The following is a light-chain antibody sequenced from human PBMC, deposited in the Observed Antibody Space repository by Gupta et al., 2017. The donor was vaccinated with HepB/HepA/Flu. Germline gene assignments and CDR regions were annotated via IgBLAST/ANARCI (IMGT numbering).Light chain of an antibody. CDR1: QSVSSY. J-gene: IGKJ5*01. CDR3: QQRSNWPQIT. CDR2: DAS. Sequence: EIVLIQSPVTLSLYTGERATLSCRASQSVSSYLAWYQQKPGQAPRLLIYDASNRATDIPARFSGSGSGTDFTLTISSLEPEDFAVYYCQQRSNWPQITSGQGTRLEIK. V-gene: IGKV3-11*01.